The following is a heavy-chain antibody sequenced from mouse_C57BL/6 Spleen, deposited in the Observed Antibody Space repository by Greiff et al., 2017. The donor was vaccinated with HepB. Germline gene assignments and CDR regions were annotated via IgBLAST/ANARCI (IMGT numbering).Heavy chain of an antibody. Sequence: VQLQQSGPVLVKPGASVKMSCKASGYTFTDYYMNWVKQSHGKSLEWIGVINPYNGGTSYNQKFKGKATLTVDKSSSTAYMELNSLTSEDSAVYYCARGYYGNYGYAMDYWGQGTSVTVSS. J-gene: IGHJ4*01. CDR1: GYTFTDYY. CDR3: ARGYYGNYGYAMDY. D-gene: IGHD2-1*01. V-gene: IGHV1-19*01. CDR2: INPYNGGT.